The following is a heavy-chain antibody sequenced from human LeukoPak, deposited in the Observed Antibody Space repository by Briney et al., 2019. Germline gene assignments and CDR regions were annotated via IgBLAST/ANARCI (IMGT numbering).Heavy chain of an antibody. D-gene: IGHD3-10*01. CDR3: ATQFFTMVRGVISLDWFDP. V-gene: IGHV1-24*01. Sequence: VASVKVSCKVSGYTLTELSMHWVRQAPGKGLEWVGGFDPEDGETIYAQKFQGRVTMTEDTSTDTAYMELSSLRSEDTAVYYCATQFFTMVRGVISLDWFDPWGQGTLVTVSS. CDR2: FDPEDGET. CDR1: GYTLTELS. J-gene: IGHJ5*02.